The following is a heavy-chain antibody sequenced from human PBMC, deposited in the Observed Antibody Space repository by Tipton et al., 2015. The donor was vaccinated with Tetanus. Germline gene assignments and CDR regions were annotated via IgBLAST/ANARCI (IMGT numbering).Heavy chain of an antibody. Sequence: TLSLTCAVSGGSISSSKLWSWVRQPPGKGLEWVGEMYDSGLTNHNPSLKSRVTISIDKSKNHFSLELSSVTAADTAVYFCAGVTAQRTELYFDHWGQGTLVTVSS. D-gene: IGHD6-13*01. J-gene: IGHJ4*02. CDR2: MYDSGLT. CDR3: AGVTAQRTELYFDH. CDR1: GGSISSSKL. V-gene: IGHV4-4*01.